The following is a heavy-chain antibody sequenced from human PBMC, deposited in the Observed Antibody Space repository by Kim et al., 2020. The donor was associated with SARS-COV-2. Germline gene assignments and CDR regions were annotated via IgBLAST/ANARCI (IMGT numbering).Heavy chain of an antibody. CDR3: ARERTVTTYYYYYGMDV. CDR1: GFTFSSYS. V-gene: IGHV3-21*01. J-gene: IGHJ6*02. Sequence: GGSLRLSCAASGFTFSSYSMNWVRQAPGKGLEWVSSISSSSSYIYYADSVKGRFTISRDNAKNSLYLQMNSLRAEDTAVYYCARERTVTTYYYYYGMDVWGQGTTVTVSS. D-gene: IGHD4-17*01. CDR2: ISSSSSYI.